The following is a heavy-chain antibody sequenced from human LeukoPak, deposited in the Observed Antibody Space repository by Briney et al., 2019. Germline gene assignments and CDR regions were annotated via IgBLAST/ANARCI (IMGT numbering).Heavy chain of an antibody. CDR1: GGSISSYY. CDR2: IYYSGST. CDR3: ARAGQWELRPDY. Sequence: SETLSLTCTVSGGSISSYYWSWIRQPPGKGLEWIGYIYYSGSTNYNPSLKSRVTISVDTSKNQFFLKLSSVTAADTAVCYCARAGQWELRPDYWGQGTLVTVSS. V-gene: IGHV4-59*01. J-gene: IGHJ4*02. D-gene: IGHD1-26*01.